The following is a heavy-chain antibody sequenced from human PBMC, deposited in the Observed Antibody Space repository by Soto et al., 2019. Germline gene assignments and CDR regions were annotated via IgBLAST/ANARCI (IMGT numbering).Heavy chain of an antibody. Sequence: ASVKVSCKASGYTFTGYYMHWVRQAPGQGLEWMGWINPNSGGTNYAQKFQGRVTMTRDTSISTAYMELSRLRSDDTAVYYCARDKGQQQLYGMDVWGQGTTVTVSS. D-gene: IGHD6-13*01. J-gene: IGHJ6*02. CDR3: ARDKGQQQLYGMDV. V-gene: IGHV1-2*02. CDR2: INPNSGGT. CDR1: GYTFTGYY.